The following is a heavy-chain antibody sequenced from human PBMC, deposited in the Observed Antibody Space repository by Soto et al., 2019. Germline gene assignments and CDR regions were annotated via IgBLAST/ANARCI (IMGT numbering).Heavy chain of an antibody. CDR3: AKLRRVTTVARYFDY. D-gene: IGHD4-17*01. V-gene: IGHV3-23*01. J-gene: IGHJ4*02. Sequence: EVQLLESGGGLVQPGGSLRLSCAASGFTFSSYAMSWVRQAPGKGLEWVSAISGSGGSTYYADSVKGRFTISRDHSKNTLYLQMNSLRAEDTAVYYCAKLRRVTTVARYFDYWGQGTLVTVSS. CDR2: ISGSGGST. CDR1: GFTFSSYA.